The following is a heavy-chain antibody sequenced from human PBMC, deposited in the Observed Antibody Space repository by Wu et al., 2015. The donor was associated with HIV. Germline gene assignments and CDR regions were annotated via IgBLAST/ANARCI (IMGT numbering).Heavy chain of an antibody. D-gene: IGHD3-10*01. CDR2: VSPNSGNT. CDR3: ARAPMVRGSNPDDAFDI. CDR1: GYPFTGHD. J-gene: IGHJ3*02. Sequence: QVQLVQSGAEVKKPGASVKVSCKASGYPFTGHDINWVRQATGQGLEWMGWVSPNSGNTGYAQKFQGRVTISRTTSTNTAYMELSGLTFEDTAVYYCARAPMVRGSNPDDAFDIWGQGTMVTVSS. V-gene: IGHV1-8*03.